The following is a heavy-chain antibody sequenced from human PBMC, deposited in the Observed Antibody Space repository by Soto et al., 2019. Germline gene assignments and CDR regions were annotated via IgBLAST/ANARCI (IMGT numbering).Heavy chain of an antibody. V-gene: IGHV3-23*01. CDR2: ISGSGGST. D-gene: IGHD6-13*01. J-gene: IGHJ6*02. CDR1: GFTFSSYA. Sequence: GGSLRLSCAASGFTFSSYAMSWVRQAPGKGLEWVSAISGSGGSTYYADSVKGRFTISRDNSKNTLYLQMNSLRAEDTAVYYCAKEKGCSRWYYYYGMDFWGQGTTVTVSS. CDR3: AKEKGCSRWYYYYGMDF.